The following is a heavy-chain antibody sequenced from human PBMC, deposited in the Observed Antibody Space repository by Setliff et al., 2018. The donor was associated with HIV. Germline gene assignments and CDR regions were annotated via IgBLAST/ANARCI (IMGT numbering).Heavy chain of an antibody. CDR2: IFHGGNT. J-gene: IGHJ4*02. Sequence: PSETLSLTCTVSGGPIRSPNWWSWVRQPPGKGLEWIGEIFHGGNTNYSPSLESRVTLSVDTSKNQFSLRLSSVTAADTAVYYCATLAAAGESYDYWGQGSLVTVSS. D-gene: IGHD6-13*01. CDR1: GGPIRSPNW. CDR3: ATLAAAGESYDY. V-gene: IGHV4-4*02.